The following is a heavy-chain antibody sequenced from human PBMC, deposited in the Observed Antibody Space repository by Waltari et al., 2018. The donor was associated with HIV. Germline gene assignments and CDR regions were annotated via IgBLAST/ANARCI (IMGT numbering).Heavy chain of an antibody. J-gene: IGHJ3*02. CDR3: ARPSKQRTPVSAFDI. Sequence: QLQLQESGPGLMKPSETLSLTCNASGGSISSSNYYWGWIRQPPGKGLEWIGSSDASGSTYYNPSLSSRVTISVDTSKNQFSLKVSSVTAADTAVYYCARPSKQRTPVSAFDIWGQGTMVTVSS. CDR2: SDASGST. CDR1: GGSISSSNYY. V-gene: IGHV4-39*01. D-gene: IGHD6-25*01.